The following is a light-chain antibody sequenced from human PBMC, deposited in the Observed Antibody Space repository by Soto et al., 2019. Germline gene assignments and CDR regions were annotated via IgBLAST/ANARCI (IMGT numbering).Light chain of an antibody. J-gene: IGKJ1*01. V-gene: IGKV3-20*01. Sequence: EIVLTQSPDTLSLSPGERATLSCRASQSVTSSYLAWYQQKPGQSPRLLIYGASNRPTGIPDRFSGGGSGTDFTLTISRLEPEDFAVYYCQQYGSSPRFGQGTTVEIK. CDR3: QQYGSSPR. CDR2: GAS. CDR1: QSVTSSY.